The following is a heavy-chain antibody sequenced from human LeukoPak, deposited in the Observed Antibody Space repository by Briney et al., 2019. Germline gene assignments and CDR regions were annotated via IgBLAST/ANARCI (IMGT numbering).Heavy chain of an antibody. J-gene: IGHJ4*02. V-gene: IGHV3-23*01. CDR3: AKDQGYYYDSSGYLFDY. CDR1: GFTFSSYA. CDR2: IRGSGGST. Sequence: GGSLRLSCAASGFTFSSYAISWVRQAPGKGLEWVSAIRGSGGSTYYADSVKGRFTISRDNSKNTLYLQMNSLRAEDTAVYYCAKDQGYYYDSSGYLFDYWGQGTLVTVSS. D-gene: IGHD3-22*01.